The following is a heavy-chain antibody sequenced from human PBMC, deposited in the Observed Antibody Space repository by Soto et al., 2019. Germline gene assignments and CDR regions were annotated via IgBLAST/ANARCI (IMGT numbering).Heavy chain of an antibody. CDR1: GGSIRSGGYS. J-gene: IGHJ5*02. D-gene: IGHD6-13*01. CDR3: ARVESRSTYWIDP. V-gene: IGHV4-31*03. Sequence: QVQLQESGPGLVKPSQTLSLTCTVSGGSIRSGGYSWSWIRQHPGKGLEWIGYIYYSGSTYYNPSLKIRVTISVDTSKNQFSLKLSSVTAADTAVYYGARVESRSTYWIDPWGQGTMVTVSS. CDR2: IYYSGST.